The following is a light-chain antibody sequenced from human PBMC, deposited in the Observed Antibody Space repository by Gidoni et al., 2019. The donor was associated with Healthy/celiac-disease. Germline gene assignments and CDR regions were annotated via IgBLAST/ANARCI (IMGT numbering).Light chain of an antibody. V-gene: IGKV1-5*03. CDR2: QAS. CDR1: QSISSW. CDR3: QQYNSYSWT. Sequence: DIQMTQSPSTLSASVGDRVTITCRASQSISSWLAWYQQKPGKAPKLLIYQASSLERGVPSRFSGSGSGTEFTLTISSLQPYDFATYYCQQYNSYSWTFGQGTKVEIK. J-gene: IGKJ1*01.